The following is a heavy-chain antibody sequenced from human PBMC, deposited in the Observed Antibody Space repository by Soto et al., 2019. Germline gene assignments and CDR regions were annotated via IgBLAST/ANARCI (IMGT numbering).Heavy chain of an antibody. J-gene: IGHJ6*02. V-gene: IGHV3-23*01. D-gene: IGHD3-3*01. CDR1: GFTFSSHA. Sequence: PGRSLRLSCAASGFTFSSHAMSRVRQAPGKGLEWVSAISGSGGSTYYADSVKGRFTISRDNSKNTLYLQMNSLRAEDTAVYYCASRFGDYYYGMDVWGQGTTVTVSS. CDR3: ASRFGDYYYGMDV. CDR2: ISGSGGST.